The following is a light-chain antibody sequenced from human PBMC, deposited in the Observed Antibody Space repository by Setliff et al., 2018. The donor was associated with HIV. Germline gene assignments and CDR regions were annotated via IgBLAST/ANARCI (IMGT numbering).Light chain of an antibody. V-gene: IGLV2-14*03. CDR1: GSDVGTSKY. CDR3: SIHRSRGYV. Sequence: QSALAQPASVSGSPGQSITISCTGTGSDVGTSKYVSWYQQHPGKAPKLIIYDVTTRPSGVSNRFCGSKSGNTASLTISGLQAEDEADYYCSIHRSRGYVFGTGTKVTVL. CDR2: DVT. J-gene: IGLJ1*01.